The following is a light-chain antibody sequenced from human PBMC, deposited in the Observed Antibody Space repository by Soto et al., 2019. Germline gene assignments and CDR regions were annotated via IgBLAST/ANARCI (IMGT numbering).Light chain of an antibody. CDR1: GSNIGPNY. Sequence: QSVLTQPPSASGTPGQRVTMACAGSGSNIGPNYVYWFQQFPGTAPKLLIYNNDQRPSGVPDRFSGSKSGTSASLGISGLRSKDEVDYYCAAWDDSLSGRVFGGGTKVTVL. J-gene: IGLJ3*02. CDR2: NND. V-gene: IGLV1-47*02. CDR3: AAWDDSLSGRV.